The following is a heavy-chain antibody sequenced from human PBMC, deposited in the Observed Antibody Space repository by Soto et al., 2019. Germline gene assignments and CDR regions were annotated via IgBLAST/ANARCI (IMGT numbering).Heavy chain of an antibody. CDR1: GYTFTSYG. CDR3: ARDPPYCGGDCYSGYFDY. D-gene: IGHD2-21*02. CDR2: ISAYNGNT. Sequence: GASVKVPCKASGYTFTSYGISWVRQAPGQGLEWMGWISAYNGNTNYAQKLQGRVTMTTDTSTSTAYMELRSLRSDDTAVYYCARDPPYCGGDCYSGYFDYWGQGTLVTVSS. V-gene: IGHV1-18*04. J-gene: IGHJ4*02.